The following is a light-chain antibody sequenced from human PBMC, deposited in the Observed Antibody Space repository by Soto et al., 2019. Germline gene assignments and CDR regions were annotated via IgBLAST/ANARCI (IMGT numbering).Light chain of an antibody. CDR3: QQTNTPFT. J-gene: IGKJ3*01. Sequence: DIQMTQSPSSVSASVGDRVTITCRASQGISTWLGWYQQKPGQAPKLLIYAASIYQSGAPSSVSGSRSAPDFTLTISRLQPEAFVTYYCQQTNTPFTFGPGPNVPI. CDR2: AAS. CDR1: QGISTW. V-gene: IGKV1-12*01.